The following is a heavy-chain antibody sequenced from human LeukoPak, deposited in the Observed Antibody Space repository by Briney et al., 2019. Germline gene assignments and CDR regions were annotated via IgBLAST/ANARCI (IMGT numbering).Heavy chain of an antibody. V-gene: IGHV3-48*02. Sequence: GGSLRLSCAASGFMFSSYSMNWVRQAPGKGLEWVSYISSSSSTIYYADSVKGRFTISRDNAKNSLYLQMSSLRDEDTAVYYCARERFLFDYWGQGTLVTVSS. CDR2: ISSSSSTI. J-gene: IGHJ4*02. CDR3: ARERFLFDY. CDR1: GFMFSSYS. D-gene: IGHD2-21*01.